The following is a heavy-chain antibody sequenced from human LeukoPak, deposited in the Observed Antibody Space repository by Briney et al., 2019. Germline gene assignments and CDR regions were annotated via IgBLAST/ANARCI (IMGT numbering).Heavy chain of an antibody. CDR3: ARDGRGDYGGNTHIPYYFDY. V-gene: IGHV1-69*13. D-gene: IGHD4-23*01. Sequence: ASVKVSCKASGGTFCSYAISWVRQAPGQGLEWMGGIIPIFGTANYAQKFQGRVTITADESTSTAYMELSSLRSEDTAVYYCARDGRGDYGGNTHIPYYFDYWGQGTLVTVSS. CDR2: IIPIFGTA. CDR1: GGTFCSYA. J-gene: IGHJ4*02.